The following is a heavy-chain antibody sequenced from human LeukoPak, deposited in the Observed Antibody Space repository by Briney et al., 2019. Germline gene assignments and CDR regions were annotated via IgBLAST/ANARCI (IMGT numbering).Heavy chain of an antibody. V-gene: IGHV3-23*01. J-gene: IGHJ4*02. CDR2: ISGSGGST. CDR1: GFTFSSYG. Sequence: GGSLRLSCAASGFTFSSYGMSWVRQAPGKGLEWVSAISGSGGSTYYADSVKGRFTISRDNSKNTLYLQMNSLRAEDTAVYYCAKSLGYCSSTSCYGNDYWGQGTLVTVSS. CDR3: AKSLGYCSSTSCYGNDY. D-gene: IGHD2-2*01.